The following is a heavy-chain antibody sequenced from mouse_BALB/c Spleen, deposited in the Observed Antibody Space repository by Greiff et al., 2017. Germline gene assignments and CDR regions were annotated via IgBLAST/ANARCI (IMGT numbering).Heavy chain of an antibody. CDR2: IWSGGST. D-gene: IGHD1-1*01. J-gene: IGHJ4*01. Sequence: QVQLKQSGPGLVQPSQSLSITCTVSGFSLTSYGVHWVRQSPGKGLEWLGVIWSGGSTDYNAAFISRLSISKDNSKSQVFFKMNSLQANDTAIYYCARTDYGSWGYAMDYWGQGTSVTVSS. CDR3: ARTDYGSWGYAMDY. CDR1: GFSLTSYG. V-gene: IGHV2-2*02.